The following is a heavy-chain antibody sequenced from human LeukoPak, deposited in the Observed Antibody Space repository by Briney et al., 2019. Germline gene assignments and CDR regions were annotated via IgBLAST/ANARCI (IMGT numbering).Heavy chain of an antibody. CDR2: ISSSGSTI. J-gene: IGHJ4*02. D-gene: IGHD6-13*01. Sequence: PGGPLRLSCAASGFTFSSYEMNWGRQAPGKGLEWVSYISSSGSTIYYADSVKGRFTISRDNAKNSLYLQMNSLRAEDTAVYYCARVQGSAAGTTNFDYWGQGTLVTVSS. CDR3: ARVQGSAAGTTNFDY. CDR1: GFTFSSYE. V-gene: IGHV3-48*03.